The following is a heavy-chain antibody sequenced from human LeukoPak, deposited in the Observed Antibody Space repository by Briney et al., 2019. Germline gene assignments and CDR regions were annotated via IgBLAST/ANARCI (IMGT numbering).Heavy chain of an antibody. V-gene: IGHV3-74*01. CDR1: GITFSSYW. J-gene: IGHJ4*02. CDR3: VIDLGDYNDF. Sequence: GGSLRLSCAVSGITFSSYWMPWVRQDPGRGLLWVSRINTQGTYTNYADSVKGRFTISRDNAKNTLYLQMSSPRADDTAVYYCVIDLGDYNDFWGQGTLVSVSS. D-gene: IGHD2-15*01. CDR2: INTQGTYT.